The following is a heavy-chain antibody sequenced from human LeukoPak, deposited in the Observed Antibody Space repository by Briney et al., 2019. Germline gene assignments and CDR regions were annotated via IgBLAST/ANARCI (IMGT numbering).Heavy chain of an antibody. Sequence: PGGSLRLSCAASGFTFSSYWMHWVRQAPGKGLVWVSRINSDGSSTSYADSVKGRFTISRDNAKNTLYLQMNSLRAEDTAVYYCAKDSYSSSWPYYFDYWGQGTLVTVSS. CDR1: GFTFSSYW. D-gene: IGHD6-13*01. V-gene: IGHV3-74*01. CDR2: INSDGSST. J-gene: IGHJ4*02. CDR3: AKDSYSSSWPYYFDY.